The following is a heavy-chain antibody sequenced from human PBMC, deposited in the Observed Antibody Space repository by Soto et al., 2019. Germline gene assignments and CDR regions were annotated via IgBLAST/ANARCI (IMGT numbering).Heavy chain of an antibody. Sequence: LSLTCTISGGSINSNDYYWSWIRQPPGKALEWIGYIYFTGSTYYNPSLGSRVAISIDASKNHFSLKLSSVTATDTAVYYCARELVISPDAFDIWGQGTMVTVSS. CDR1: GGSINSNDYY. V-gene: IGHV4-30-4*01. CDR3: ARELVISPDAFDI. CDR2: IYFTGST. D-gene: IGHD3-9*01. J-gene: IGHJ3*02.